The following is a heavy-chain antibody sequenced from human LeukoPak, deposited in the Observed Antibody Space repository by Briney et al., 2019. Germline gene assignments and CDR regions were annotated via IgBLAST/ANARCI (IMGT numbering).Heavy chain of an antibody. CDR3: ARELAYDFWSGYYYY. Sequence: GASVKVSCKASGYTFTSYYMHWARQATGQGLEWMGIINPSGGSTSYAQKFQGRVTMTRDTSTSTVYMELSSLRSEDTAVYYCARELAYDFWSGYYYYWGQGTLVTVSS. CDR1: GYTFTSYY. J-gene: IGHJ4*02. D-gene: IGHD3-3*01. CDR2: INPSGGST. V-gene: IGHV1-46*01.